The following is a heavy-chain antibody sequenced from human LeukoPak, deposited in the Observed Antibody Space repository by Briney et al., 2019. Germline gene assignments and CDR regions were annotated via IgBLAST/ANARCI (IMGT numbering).Heavy chain of an antibody. CDR1: GGTFSSYA. CDR3: ARLATTEGPFDY. D-gene: IGHD5-24*01. J-gene: IGHJ4*02. V-gene: IGHV1-69*04. CDR2: IIPIFGIA. Sequence: ASVKVSCKASGGTFSSYAISWVRQAPGQGLEWMGRIIPIFGIANYAQKFQGRVTITADKSTSTAYMELSSLRSEDTAVYYRARLATTEGPFDYWGQGTLVTVSS.